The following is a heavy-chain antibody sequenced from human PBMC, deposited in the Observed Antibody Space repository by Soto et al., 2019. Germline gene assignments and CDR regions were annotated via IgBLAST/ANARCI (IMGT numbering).Heavy chain of an antibody. CDR2: ISGSGGST. CDR1: GFTFSSYA. CDR3: AKNLAGTKAIDY. Sequence: GGSLRLSCAASGFTFSSYAMSWVRQAPGKGLEWVSAISGSGGSTYYADSVKGRFTISIDNSKNTLYLQMNSLRAEDTAVYYCAKNLAGTKAIDYWGQGTLVTVSS. D-gene: IGHD6-19*01. V-gene: IGHV3-23*01. J-gene: IGHJ4*02.